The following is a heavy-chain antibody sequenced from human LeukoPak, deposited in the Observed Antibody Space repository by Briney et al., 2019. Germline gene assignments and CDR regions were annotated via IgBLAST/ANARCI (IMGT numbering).Heavy chain of an antibody. CDR1: GYTFTGYY. Sequence: ASVKVSCKASGYTFTGYYMHWVRQAPGQGLEWMGWMNPNSGGTNYAQKFQGWVTMTRDTSISTAYMELSRLRSDDTAVYYCARAARDRYSSSWFDWGQGTLVTVSS. CDR3: ARAARDRYSSSWFD. V-gene: IGHV1-2*04. CDR2: MNPNSGGT. D-gene: IGHD6-13*01. J-gene: IGHJ4*02.